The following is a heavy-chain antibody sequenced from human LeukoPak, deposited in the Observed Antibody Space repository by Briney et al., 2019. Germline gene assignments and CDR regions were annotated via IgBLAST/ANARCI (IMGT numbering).Heavy chain of an antibody. Sequence: GGSLRLSCTASGFTFGDYAMSWVRQAPGKGLEWVSFIRSKAYGGTTEYAASVKGRFTISRDDSKSIAYLQMNSLKTEDTAVYYCTRGSTSGWYVAFDIWGQGTMVTVSS. V-gene: IGHV3-49*04. J-gene: IGHJ3*02. CDR1: GFTFGDYA. D-gene: IGHD6-19*01. CDR2: IRSKAYGGTT. CDR3: TRGSTSGWYVAFDI.